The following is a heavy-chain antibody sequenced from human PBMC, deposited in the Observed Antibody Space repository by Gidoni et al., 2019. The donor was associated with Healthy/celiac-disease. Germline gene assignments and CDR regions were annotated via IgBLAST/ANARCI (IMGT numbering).Heavy chain of an antibody. V-gene: IGHV4-39*01. D-gene: IGHD4-17*01. J-gene: IGHJ5*02. CDR1: GGSISSSSYY. CDR3: ASSLRAYGDYGVDP. Sequence: QLQLQESGPGLVKPSETLSLTCTVSGGSISSSSYYWGWIRQPPGKGLEWIGSIYYSGSTYYNPSLKSRVTISVDTSKNQFSLKLSSVTAADTAVYYCASSLRAYGDYGVDPWGQGTLVTVSS. CDR2: IYYSGST.